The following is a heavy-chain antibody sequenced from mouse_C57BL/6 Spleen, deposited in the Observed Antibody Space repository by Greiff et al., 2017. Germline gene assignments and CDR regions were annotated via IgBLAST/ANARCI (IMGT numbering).Heavy chain of an antibody. CDR3: ARSRAMDY. Sequence: QVQLKESGAELVKPGASVKISCKASGYAFSSYWMNGVKQRPGKGLEWIGQIYPGDGDTNYNGKFKGKATLTADKSSSTAYMQLSSLTSEDSAVYFCARSRAMDYWGQGTSVTVSS. J-gene: IGHJ4*01. CDR2: IYPGDGDT. CDR1: GYAFSSYW. V-gene: IGHV1-80*01.